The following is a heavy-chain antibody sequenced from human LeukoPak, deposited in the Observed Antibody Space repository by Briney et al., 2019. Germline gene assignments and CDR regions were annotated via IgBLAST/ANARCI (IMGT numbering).Heavy chain of an antibody. V-gene: IGHV3-74*01. CDR2: IDSDGSST. Sequence: GGSLRLSCSASGFTFSSYWMHWVRQAPGKGLGWVSRIDSDGSSTSYVDSVKGRLTSSTDNAKNALYLQMNRLRAEDTAVYYCARWPGIAAALYYFDYWGQGTLVTVSS. D-gene: IGHD6-13*01. CDR1: GFTFSSYW. CDR3: ARWPGIAAALYYFDY. J-gene: IGHJ4*02.